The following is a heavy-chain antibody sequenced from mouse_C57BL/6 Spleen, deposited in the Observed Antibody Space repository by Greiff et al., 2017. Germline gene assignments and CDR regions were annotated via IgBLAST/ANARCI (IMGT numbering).Heavy chain of an antibody. D-gene: IGHD2-3*01. CDR1: GFTFSDYG. J-gene: IGHJ4*01. CDR3: ARRGYSQAMDY. CDR2: ISNLAYSI. V-gene: IGHV5-15*01. Sequence: VQGVESGGGLVQPGGSLKLSCAASGFTFSDYGMAWVRQAPRKGPEWVAFISNLAYSIYYADTVTGRFTISRENAKNTLYLEMSSLRSEDTAMYYCARRGYSQAMDYWGQGTSVTVSS.